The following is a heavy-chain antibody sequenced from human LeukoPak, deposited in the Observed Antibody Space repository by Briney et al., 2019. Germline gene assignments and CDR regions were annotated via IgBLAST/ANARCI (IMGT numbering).Heavy chain of an antibody. CDR2: INHSGSS. V-gene: IGHV4-34*01. J-gene: IGHJ4*02. Sequence: SETLSLTCAVYGGSFSGYYWSWIRQPPGKGLEWIGEINHSGSSNYNPSLKSRVTISVDTSKNQFSLKLSSVTAADTAVYYCARGGVRGLSIWGQGTLVTVSS. CDR1: GGSFSGYY. D-gene: IGHD3-10*01. CDR3: ARGGVRGLSI.